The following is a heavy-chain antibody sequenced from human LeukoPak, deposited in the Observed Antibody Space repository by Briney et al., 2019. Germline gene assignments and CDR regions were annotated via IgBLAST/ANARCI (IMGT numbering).Heavy chain of an antibody. Sequence: SETLSLTCNVSGYAISSGYYWGWIRQPPAKGLEWIGSIYHSGRTHYNPSLKSRVTISGDTSKNQFSLKLSSVTAAETAVYYCARALLLWFGELSDAFDIWGQGTMVTVSS. CDR3: ARALLLWFGELSDAFDI. D-gene: IGHD3-10*01. J-gene: IGHJ3*02. CDR2: IYHSGRT. CDR1: GYAISSGYY. V-gene: IGHV4-38-2*02.